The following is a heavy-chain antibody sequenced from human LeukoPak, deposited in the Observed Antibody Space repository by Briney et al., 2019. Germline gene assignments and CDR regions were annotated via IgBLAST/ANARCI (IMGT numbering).Heavy chain of an antibody. CDR3: AKDNRGGWSGYFDS. D-gene: IGHD6-19*01. CDR2: IWHDGSAE. Sequence: GGSLRLSCAASGFIFSSYGMYWVRQAPGKGLEGVAVIWHDGSAEFYADSVKVRFTISRDDSKNTLYLQMNSLRAEDTALYYCAKDNRGGWSGYFDSWGQGTLVTVSS. CDR1: GFIFSSYG. V-gene: IGHV3-33*06. J-gene: IGHJ4*02.